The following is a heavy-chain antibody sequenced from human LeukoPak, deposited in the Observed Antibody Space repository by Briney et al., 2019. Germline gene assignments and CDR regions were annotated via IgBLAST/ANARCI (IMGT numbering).Heavy chain of an antibody. D-gene: IGHD3-3*01. V-gene: IGHV3-23*01. J-gene: IGHJ4*02. CDR2: ISGSGGST. CDR1: GFTFSSYA. Sequence: GGSLRLSCAASGFTFSSYAMSWVRQAPGKGLEWVSAISGSGGSTYYADSVKGRFTISRDNSKNTLYLQMNSLRAEDTAVYYCAQLETYDFWSGPGSSFDYWGQGTLVTVSS. CDR3: AQLETYDFWSGPGSSFDY.